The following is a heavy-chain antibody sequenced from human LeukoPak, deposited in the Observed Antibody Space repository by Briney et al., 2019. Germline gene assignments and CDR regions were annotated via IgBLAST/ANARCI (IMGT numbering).Heavy chain of an antibody. Sequence: GRSLRLSCAVSGFTFDDYAMHWVRQAPGKGLEWVSGISWNSGSIGYADSVKGRFTISRDNAKNSLYLQMNSLRAEDMALYYCAKSYYYGSGSPDDAFDIWGQGTMVTVSS. CDR2: ISWNSGSI. D-gene: IGHD3-10*01. CDR1: GFTFDDYA. V-gene: IGHV3-9*03. J-gene: IGHJ3*02. CDR3: AKSYYYGSGSPDDAFDI.